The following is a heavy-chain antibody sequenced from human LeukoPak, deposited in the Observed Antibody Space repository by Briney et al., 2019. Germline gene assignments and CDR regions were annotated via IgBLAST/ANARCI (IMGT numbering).Heavy chain of an antibody. CDR2: IYYSGST. CDR3: ASARGSCYFDY. D-gene: IGHD3-16*01. Sequence: SETLSLTCTVSGGSISSSSYYWGWIRQPPGKGLEWIGSIYYSGSTYYNPSLKSRVTISVDTSKNQFSLKLSSVTAADTAVYYCASARGSCYFDYWGQGTLVTASS. V-gene: IGHV4-39*01. CDR1: GGSISSSSYY. J-gene: IGHJ4*02.